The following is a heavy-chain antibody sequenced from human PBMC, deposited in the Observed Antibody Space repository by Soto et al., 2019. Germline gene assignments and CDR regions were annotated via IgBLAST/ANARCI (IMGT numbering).Heavy chain of an antibody. J-gene: IGHJ4*02. CDR2: VYHRAST. D-gene: IGHD6-13*01. CDR3: TRGSAAPLSPLYFDT. V-gene: IGHV4-30-2*01. CDR1: SATMYICGVA. Sequence: ALARAVCSATMYICGVAWAWVRHPPGGGLEWIGHVYHRASTQYNPSLKGRVSISVDTSRSLFSLRLTSLTAADTAVYFCTRGSAAPLSPLYFDTCGQGTPVTLSS.